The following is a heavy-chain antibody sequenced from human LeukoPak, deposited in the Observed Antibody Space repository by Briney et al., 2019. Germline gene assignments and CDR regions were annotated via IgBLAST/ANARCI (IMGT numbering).Heavy chain of an antibody. CDR1: GFTFSTYA. CDR2: FSGSGDST. J-gene: IGHJ3*02. Sequence: GGSLRLSCAASGFTFSTYAMSWVRQAPGKGLEWVSAFSGSGDSTYYADSVKGRFTISRDNAKNSLYLQMNSLRAEDTAVYYCARDRGGSSTFDIWGQGTMVTVSS. CDR3: ARDRGGSSTFDI. V-gene: IGHV3-23*01. D-gene: IGHD6-6*01.